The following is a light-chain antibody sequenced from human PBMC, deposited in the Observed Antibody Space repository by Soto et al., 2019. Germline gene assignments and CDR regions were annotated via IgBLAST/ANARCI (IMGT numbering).Light chain of an antibody. V-gene: IGKV3-20*01. Sequence: ENVLTQSPGPLSLSPGERATLSCRASQTVSSYLTWYQQRPGQAPRLLISGASRRATGIPDRFSGSGSGTDFTLTISRLEPEDFALYYCQQYGTSPITFGQGTRLEI. J-gene: IGKJ5*01. CDR2: GAS. CDR1: QTVSSY. CDR3: QQYGTSPIT.